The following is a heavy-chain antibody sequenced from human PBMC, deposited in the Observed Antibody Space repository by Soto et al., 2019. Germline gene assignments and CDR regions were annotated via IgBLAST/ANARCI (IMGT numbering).Heavy chain of an antibody. D-gene: IGHD1-1*01. Sequence: QLQLQESGPGLVKPSETLSLTCTVSVVSISSSSHFWGWIRQPPGKGLEWIGTIYYSGTAYYNPSVRSRVTMSVDTSKNQFSLTLSSVTAADTAVYYCVSHTTGAEGWHFDSWGQGTLATVSS. CDR1: VVSISSSSHF. V-gene: IGHV4-39*01. CDR3: VSHTTGAEGWHFDS. J-gene: IGHJ4*02. CDR2: IYYSGTA.